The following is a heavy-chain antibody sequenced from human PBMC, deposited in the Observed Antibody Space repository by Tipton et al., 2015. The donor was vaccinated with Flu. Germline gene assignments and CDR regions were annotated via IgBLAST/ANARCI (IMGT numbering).Heavy chain of an antibody. CDR3: VREGAAAPTKYYFYASPTSPKVFD. J-gene: IGHJ2*01. D-gene: IGHD6-13*01. Sequence: LRLSCSVSGDSIASDYYWGWISQPPGKGPEWIGNMHHTGTTYYNPSLRSRVSIIRDRSKNHFSLKLTFVTAADTAVYYCVREGAAAPTKYYFYASPTSPKVFD. CDR1: GDSIASDYY. CDR2: MHHTGTT. V-gene: IGHV4-38-2*02.